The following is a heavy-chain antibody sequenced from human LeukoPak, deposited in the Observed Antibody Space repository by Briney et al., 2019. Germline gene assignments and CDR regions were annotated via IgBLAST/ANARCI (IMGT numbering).Heavy chain of an antibody. V-gene: IGHV1-18*01. CDR2: ISAYTGNT. D-gene: IGHD3-10*01. Sequence: ASVKVSCKASGYTFTSYGISWVRQAPGQGLEWLGWISAYTGNTKYAQKLQGRVTMTTDTSTNTAYMELRSLRSDDTAVYYCARGPYGSGSYYNVWGQGTLVTVSS. CDR1: GYTFTSYG. CDR3: ARGPYGSGSYYNV. J-gene: IGHJ4*02.